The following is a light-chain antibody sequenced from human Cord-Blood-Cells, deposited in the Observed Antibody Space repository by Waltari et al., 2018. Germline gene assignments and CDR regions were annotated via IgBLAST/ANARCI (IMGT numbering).Light chain of an antibody. V-gene: IGLV2-14*01. J-gene: IGLJ3*02. CDR1: SSDVGGYNY. Sequence: QSALTQPASVSGSPGQSITISCTGTSSDVGGYNYVSWYQQHPGKAPKLMIYDVSKRPSGVSNRFSGPKSGNPASLTISGLQAEDEADYYCSSYTSSSTWVFCGGTKLTVL. CDR3: SSYTSSSTWV. CDR2: DVS.